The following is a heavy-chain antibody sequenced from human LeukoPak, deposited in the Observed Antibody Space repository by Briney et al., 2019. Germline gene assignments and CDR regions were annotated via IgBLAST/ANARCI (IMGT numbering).Heavy chain of an antibody. CDR1: GGSISSYY. Sequence: PSETLSLTCTVSGGSISSYYWSWIRQPPGKGLEWIGYIYYSGSTNYNPSLKSRVTISVDTSKNQFSLKLSSVTAADTAVYYCARHEGEAYGDYGPTPNWFDPWGQGTLVTVSS. CDR3: ARHEGEAYGDYGPTPNWFDP. V-gene: IGHV4-59*08. J-gene: IGHJ5*02. CDR2: IYYSGST. D-gene: IGHD4-17*01.